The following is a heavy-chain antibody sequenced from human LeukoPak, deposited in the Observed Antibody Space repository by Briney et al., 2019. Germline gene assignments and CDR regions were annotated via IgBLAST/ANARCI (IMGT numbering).Heavy chain of an antibody. CDR3: AKLPYGRGYHDAFDI. Sequence: GGSLRLSCAASGFTFSSYAMSWVRQAPGKGLEWVSSISGSAGTTYYADSVKGRFTISRDNSKNTLYLQMNSLRAEDTAVYYCAKLPYGRGYHDAFDIWGQGTMVTVSS. CDR2: ISGSAGTT. D-gene: IGHD5-18*01. J-gene: IGHJ3*02. V-gene: IGHV3-23*01. CDR1: GFTFSSYA.